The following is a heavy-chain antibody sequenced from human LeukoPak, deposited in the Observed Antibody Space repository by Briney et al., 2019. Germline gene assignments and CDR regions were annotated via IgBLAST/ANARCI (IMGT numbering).Heavy chain of an antibody. CDR3: ARAFRARYFDL. CDR1: GGSITTSSYY. V-gene: IGHV4-39*01. CDR2: IYYSGST. Sequence: SETLSLTCTVSGGSITTSSYYRGWIRQPPGKGLEWIGIIYYSGSTYYNPSLKGRVTISVDTSKNQFSLRLSPVTAADTAVYYCARAFRARYFDLWGRGTLVTVSS. J-gene: IGHJ2*01. D-gene: IGHD2/OR15-2a*01.